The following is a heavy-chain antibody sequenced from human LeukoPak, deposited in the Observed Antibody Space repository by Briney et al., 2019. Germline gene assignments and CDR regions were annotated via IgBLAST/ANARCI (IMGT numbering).Heavy chain of an antibody. CDR1: GFTFSNYG. CDR2: ISYDGSNK. V-gene: IGHV3-30*03. CDR3: ARDYRPHDFWSGLVDY. D-gene: IGHD3-3*01. J-gene: IGHJ4*02. Sequence: PGGSLRLSCAASGFTFSNYGMHWVRQAPGQGLEWVTLISYDGSNKYYADSVKGRFTISRDNSKNTLYLQMNSLRAEDTAVYYCARDYRPHDFWSGLVDYWGQGTLVTVSS.